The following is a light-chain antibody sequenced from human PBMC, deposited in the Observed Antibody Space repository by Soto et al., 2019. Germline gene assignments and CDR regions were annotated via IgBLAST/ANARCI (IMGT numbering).Light chain of an antibody. Sequence: EIVLTQSPGTLSLSPGEIATLSFSASQSVSSSYLAWYQQKPGQAPRLLISGASRRATGTPDRFSGSGSGTDFTLTIGRLEPDDFAVYYCQQYGNSPLTFGGGTKVDIK. CDR2: GAS. CDR1: QSVSSSY. J-gene: IGKJ4*01. CDR3: QQYGNSPLT. V-gene: IGKV3-20*01.